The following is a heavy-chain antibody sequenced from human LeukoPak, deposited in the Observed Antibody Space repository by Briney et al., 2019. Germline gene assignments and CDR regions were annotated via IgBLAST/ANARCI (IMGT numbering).Heavy chain of an antibody. CDR3: ARGRPNSSSWYPVFYYYYMDV. CDR2: IIPIFGTA. Sequence: SVKVSCKASGGTFSSYAISWVRQAPGQGLEWMGGIIPIFGTANYAQKFQSRVTITTDESTSTAYMELSSLRSEDTAVYYCARGRPNSSSWYPVFYYYYMDVWGKGTTVTVSS. J-gene: IGHJ6*03. CDR1: GGTFSSYA. V-gene: IGHV1-69*05. D-gene: IGHD6-13*01.